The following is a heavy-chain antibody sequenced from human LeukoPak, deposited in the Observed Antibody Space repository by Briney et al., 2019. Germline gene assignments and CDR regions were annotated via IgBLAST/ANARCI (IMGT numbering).Heavy chain of an antibody. V-gene: IGHV4-59*01. CDR2: IYYSGST. CDR1: GGSISSYY. CDR3: ARVLGYSYGYYFDY. D-gene: IGHD5-18*01. J-gene: IGHJ4*02. Sequence: SETLSLTCTVSGGSISSYYWSWIRQPPGKGLEWIGYIYYSGSTNYNPSLKSRVTISVDTSKNQFSLKLSSVTAADAAVYYCARVLGYSYGYYFDYWGQGTLVTVSS.